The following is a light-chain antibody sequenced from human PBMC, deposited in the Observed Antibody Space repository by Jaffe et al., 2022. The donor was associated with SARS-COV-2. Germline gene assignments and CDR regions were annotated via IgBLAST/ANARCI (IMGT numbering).Light chain of an antibody. CDR2: RDS. CDR1: NIGSKN. V-gene: IGLV3-9*01. Sequence: SYEVTQPLSVSVALGQTARITCGGNNIGSKNVHWYQQKPGQAPVVVIYRDSNRPSGIPERFSGSNSGNTATLTISRAQAGDEADYYCQVWDSSTAWKVFGTGTKVTVL. CDR3: QVWDSSTAWKV. J-gene: IGLJ1*01.